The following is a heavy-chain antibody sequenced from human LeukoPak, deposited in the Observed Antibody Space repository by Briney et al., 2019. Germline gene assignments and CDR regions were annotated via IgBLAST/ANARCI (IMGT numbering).Heavy chain of an antibody. CDR3: ARDFYDSNKGDDAFDI. CDR1: GFTFSSYA. J-gene: IGHJ3*02. Sequence: PGGSLRLSCAASGFTFSSYAMHWVRQAPGKGLEWVAVISYDGSNKYYADSVKGRFTISRDNSKNTLYLQMNSLRAEDTAVYYCARDFYDSNKGDDAFDIWGQGTMVTVSS. D-gene: IGHD3-22*01. V-gene: IGHV3-30-3*01. CDR2: ISYDGSNK.